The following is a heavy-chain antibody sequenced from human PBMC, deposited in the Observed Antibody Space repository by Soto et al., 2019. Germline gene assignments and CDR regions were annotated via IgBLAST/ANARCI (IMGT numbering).Heavy chain of an antibody. J-gene: IGHJ4*02. D-gene: IGHD3-3*01. CDR2: IYYSGST. Sequence: SETLSLTCTVSGGSISSSSYYWAWIRQPPGKGLEWIGSIYYSGSTYYNPSLKSRVTISVGTSKNQFSLKLSSVTAADTAVYYCARHGKGPYDFPTYYFDYWGQGTLVTVSS. CDR3: ARHGKGPYDFPTYYFDY. V-gene: IGHV4-39*01. CDR1: GGSISSSSYY.